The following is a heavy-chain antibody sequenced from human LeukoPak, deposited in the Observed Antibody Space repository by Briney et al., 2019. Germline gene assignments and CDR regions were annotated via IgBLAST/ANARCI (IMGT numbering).Heavy chain of an antibody. V-gene: IGHV1-18*04. CDR2: ISAYNGNT. D-gene: IGHD3-3*01. Sequence: GASVKVSCKASGHIFTSYYMYWVRQAPGQGLEWMGWISAYNGNTNYAQKLQGRVTMTTDTSTSTAYMELRSLRSDDTAVYYCARGLEWLTRRHTWFDPWGQGTLVTVSS. CDR1: GHIFTSYY. J-gene: IGHJ5*02. CDR3: ARGLEWLTRRHTWFDP.